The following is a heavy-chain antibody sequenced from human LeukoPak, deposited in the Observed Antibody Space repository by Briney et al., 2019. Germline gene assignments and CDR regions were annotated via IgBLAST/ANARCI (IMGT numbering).Heavy chain of an antibody. D-gene: IGHD4-17*01. CDR1: GYTFTSYG. CDR3: ATLATVTTAHDAFDI. J-gene: IGHJ3*02. Sequence: ASVKVSCKASGYTFTSYGISWVRQAPGQGLEWMGWISAYNGNTNYAQKFQGRVTMTEDTSTDTAYMELSSLRSEDTAVYYCATLATVTTAHDAFDIWGQGTMVTVSS. V-gene: IGHV1-18*01. CDR2: ISAYNGNT.